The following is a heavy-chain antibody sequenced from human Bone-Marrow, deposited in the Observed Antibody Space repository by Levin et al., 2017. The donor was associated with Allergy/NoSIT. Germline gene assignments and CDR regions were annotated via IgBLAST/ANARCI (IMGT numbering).Heavy chain of an antibody. CDR2: ISYDGSNK. D-gene: IGHD6-13*01. CDR1: GFTFSSYA. V-gene: IGHV3-30*04. Sequence: GGSLRLSCAASGFTFSSYAMHWVRQAPGKGLEWVAVISYDGSNKYYADSVKGRFTISRDNSKNTLYLQMNSLRAEDTAVYYCARGGTAGIATNNDAFDIWGQGTMVTVSS. CDR3: ARGGTAGIATNNDAFDI. J-gene: IGHJ3*02.